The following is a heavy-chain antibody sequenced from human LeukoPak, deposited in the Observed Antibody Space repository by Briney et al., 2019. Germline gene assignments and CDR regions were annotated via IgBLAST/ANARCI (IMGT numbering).Heavy chain of an antibody. CDR1: GFTFSSYW. CDR2: IKQDGSEK. D-gene: IGHD6-6*01. CDR3: ARSVGGAARRLADDAFDI. Sequence: GGSLRLSCAASGFTFSSYWMSWVRQAPGKGLEWVANIKQDGSEKYYVDSAKGRFTISRDNAKNSLYLQMNSLRAEDTAVYYCARSVGGAARRLADDAFDIWGQGTMVTVSS. V-gene: IGHV3-7*03. J-gene: IGHJ3*02.